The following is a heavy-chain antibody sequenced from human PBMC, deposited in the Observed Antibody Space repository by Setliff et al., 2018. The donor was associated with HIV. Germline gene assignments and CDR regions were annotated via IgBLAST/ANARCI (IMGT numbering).Heavy chain of an antibody. D-gene: IGHD3-16*01. V-gene: IGHV3-23*01. CDR2: ISDSGGRI. Sequence: PGGSLRLSCAASGFTFSSYAMTWVRQTPGKGLEWVSSISDSGGRIYYADSVKGRFTISRDNAKNSVYLQMNSLRAEDTAVYYCARDEATGGVDYWGQGTLVTVSS. CDR1: GFTFSSYA. CDR3: ARDEATGGVDY. J-gene: IGHJ4*02.